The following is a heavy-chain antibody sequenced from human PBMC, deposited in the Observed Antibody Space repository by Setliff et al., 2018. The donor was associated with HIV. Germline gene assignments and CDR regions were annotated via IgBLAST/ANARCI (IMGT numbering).Heavy chain of an antibody. CDR3: AREPTGDFWSGYSSRGLDY. CDR1: GFIFTDYQ. V-gene: IGHV1-2*06. D-gene: IGHD3-3*01. CDR2: FNPNSGVT. Sequence: AASVKVSCKASGFIFTDYQIHWVRQTPGQGLEWMGRFNPNSGVTSSPQKFQGRVTMTRDTSINTAYMELSRLTSDDTAFYYCAREPTGDFWSGYSSRGLDYWGRGTLVTVSS. J-gene: IGHJ4*02.